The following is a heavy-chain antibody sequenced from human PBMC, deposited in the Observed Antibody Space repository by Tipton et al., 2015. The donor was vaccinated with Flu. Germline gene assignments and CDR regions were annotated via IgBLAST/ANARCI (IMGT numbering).Heavy chain of an antibody. D-gene: IGHD3-10*01. CDR1: GGSISTYY. CDR2: IYTSGST. Sequence: LRLSCTVSGGSISTYYWSWIRQPAGKGLEWIGLIYTSGSTNYSPSLKSRVTMSVATSKNQFSLKLSSVTAADTAVYYCARENSRVTMVRGSDAFDIWGQGTMVTVSS. V-gene: IGHV4-4*07. CDR3: ARENSRVTMVRGSDAFDI. J-gene: IGHJ3*02.